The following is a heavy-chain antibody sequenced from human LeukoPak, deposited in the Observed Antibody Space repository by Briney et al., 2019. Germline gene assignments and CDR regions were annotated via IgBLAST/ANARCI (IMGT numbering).Heavy chain of an antibody. D-gene: IGHD3-9*01. Sequence: ASVKVSCKAPGGTFSSYAISWVRQAPGQGLRWMGGIIPIFGTPNYAQNFQGRVTITTDESTSAAYMELSSLRAEDTAVYYCAREGAVNSILTGYYPYWGQGTLVTVSS. CDR1: GGTFSSYA. CDR2: IIPIFGTP. J-gene: IGHJ4*02. CDR3: AREGAVNSILTGYYPY. V-gene: IGHV1-69*05.